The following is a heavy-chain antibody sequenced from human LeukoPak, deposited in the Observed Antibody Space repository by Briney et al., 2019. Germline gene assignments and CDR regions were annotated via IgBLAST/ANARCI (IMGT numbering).Heavy chain of an antibody. CDR1: GGSISSHY. J-gene: IGHJ3*02. CDR2: IYTSGST. CDR3: ARDRLPRHCSGGSCYTQDDAFDI. V-gene: IGHV4-4*07. Sequence: SETLSLTCTVSGGSISSHYWSWIRQPAGKGLEWIGRIYTSGSTNYNPSLKSRVTMSVDTSKNQFSLKLSSVTAADTAVYYCARDRLPRHCSGGSCYTQDDAFDIWGQGTMVTVSS. D-gene: IGHD2-15*01.